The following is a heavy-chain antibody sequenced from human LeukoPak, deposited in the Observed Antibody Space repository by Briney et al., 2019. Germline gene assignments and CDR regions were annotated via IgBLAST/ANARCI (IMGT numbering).Heavy chain of an antibody. CDR3: AREQGTKNFDY. V-gene: IGHV4-59*12. J-gene: IGHJ4*02. Sequence: SETLSLTCTVSGGSISSYYWSWIRQPPGKGLEWIGYIYYSGSTYYNPSLKSRVTISVDTSKNQFSLKLSSVTAADTAVYYCAREQGTKNFDYWGQGTLVTVSS. CDR1: GGSISSYY. CDR2: IYYSGST. D-gene: IGHD3-10*01.